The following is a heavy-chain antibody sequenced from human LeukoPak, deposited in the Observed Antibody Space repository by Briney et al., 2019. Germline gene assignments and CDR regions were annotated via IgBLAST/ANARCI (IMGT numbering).Heavy chain of an antibody. CDR1: GYTFSNYW. Sequence: GESLKISRKGSGYTFSNYWVGWVRQMPGKGLGWMGIIYPGDSDTRYSPSFQGQVTISADKAISTAYLQWSSLKASDTAMYYCARSTTGTGLDYWGQGTLVTVSS. D-gene: IGHD4-17*01. J-gene: IGHJ4*02. CDR3: ARSTTGTGLDY. V-gene: IGHV5-51*01. CDR2: IYPGDSDT.